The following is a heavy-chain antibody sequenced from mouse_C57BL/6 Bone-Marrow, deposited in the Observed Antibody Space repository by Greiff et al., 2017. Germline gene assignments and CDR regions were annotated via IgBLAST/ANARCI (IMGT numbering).Heavy chain of an antibody. D-gene: IGHD4-1*01. CDR1: GYAFTNYL. J-gene: IGHJ4*01. CDR2: INPGSGGT. Sequence: QVQLKQSGAELVRPGTSVKVSCKASGYAFTNYLIEWVKQRPGQGLEWIGVINPGSGGTNYNEKFKGKATLTADKSSSTAYMQLSSLTSEDSAVYFCARLWDGNPYYYAMDYWGQGTSVTVSS. V-gene: IGHV1-54*01. CDR3: ARLWDGNPYYYAMDY.